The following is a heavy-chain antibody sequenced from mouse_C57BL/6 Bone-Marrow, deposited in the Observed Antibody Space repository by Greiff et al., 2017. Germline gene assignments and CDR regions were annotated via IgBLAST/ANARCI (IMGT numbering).Heavy chain of an antibody. CDR1: GYTFTSYT. CDR3: ARYYGSSYWYFDV. V-gene: IGHV1-4*01. J-gene: IGHJ1*03. Sequence: QVQLKQSGAELARPGASVKMSCKASGYTFTSYTMHWVKQRPGPGLEWIGYINPSSGYTKYNQKFKDKATLTADKSSSTAYMQLSSLTSEDSAVYYCARYYGSSYWYFDVWGTGTTVTVSS. CDR2: INPSSGYT. D-gene: IGHD1-1*01.